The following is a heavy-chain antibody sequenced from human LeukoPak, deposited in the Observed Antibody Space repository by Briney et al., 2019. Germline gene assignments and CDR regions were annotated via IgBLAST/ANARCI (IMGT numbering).Heavy chain of an antibody. Sequence: SVKDSCKASGGTFSSYAISWLRQAPGQGLEWMGSIIPIFGTANYAQKFQGRVTITADKSTSTAYMELSSLRSEDTAVYYCARTNSITIFGVVTRLNGWFDPWGQGTLVTVSS. V-gene: IGHV1-69*06. CDR1: GGTFSSYA. CDR2: IIPIFGTA. D-gene: IGHD3-3*01. CDR3: ARTNSITIFGVVTRLNGWFDP. J-gene: IGHJ5*02.